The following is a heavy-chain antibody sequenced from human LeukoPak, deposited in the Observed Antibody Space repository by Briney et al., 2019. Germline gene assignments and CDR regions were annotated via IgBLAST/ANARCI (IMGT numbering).Heavy chain of an antibody. Sequence: PGGSLRLSCAASEFTFDDYGMSWVRQAPGKGLAWVSGINWNGGSTGYADSVKGRFTISRDSARKSLYLQMNSLSAEDTALYYCAKTGGGTYGDYLEYWGQGTLVTVSS. J-gene: IGHJ4*02. CDR3: AKTGGGTYGDYLEY. CDR1: EFTFDDYG. D-gene: IGHD4-17*01. CDR2: INWNGGST. V-gene: IGHV3-20*04.